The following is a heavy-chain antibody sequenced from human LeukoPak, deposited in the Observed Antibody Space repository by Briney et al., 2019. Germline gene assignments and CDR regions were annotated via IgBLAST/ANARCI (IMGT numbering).Heavy chain of an antibody. V-gene: IGHV1-2*02. CDR3: ARDLRGYCSSTSCYGTNWFDP. Sequence: ASVTVSCKASGYTFTGYYMHWVRQAPGQGLEWMGWINPNSGGTNYAQKFQGRVTMTRDTSISTAYMELSRLRSDDTAVYYCARDLRGYCSSTSCYGTNWFDPWGQGTLVTVSS. D-gene: IGHD2-2*01. J-gene: IGHJ5*02. CDR2: INPNSGGT. CDR1: GYTFTGYY.